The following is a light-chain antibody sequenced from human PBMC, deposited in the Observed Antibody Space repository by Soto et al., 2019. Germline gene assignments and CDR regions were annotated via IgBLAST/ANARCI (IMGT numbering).Light chain of an antibody. CDR3: AAWDDSLNGHYV. CDR1: SSNIGSNT. CDR2: GNN. J-gene: IGLJ1*01. Sequence: QSVLTQPPSASGTPGQRVTISFSGSSSNIGSNTVNWYQQLPGTAPKLLIYGNNQRPSGVPDRFSGSKSGTSASLAISGLQSEDEADYYCAAWDDSLNGHYVFVTGTKLTVL. V-gene: IGLV1-44*01.